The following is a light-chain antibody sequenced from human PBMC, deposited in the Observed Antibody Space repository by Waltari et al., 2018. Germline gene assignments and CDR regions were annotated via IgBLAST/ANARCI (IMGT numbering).Light chain of an antibody. Sequence: DIQMTQSPSSLSASIGDRVTITCQASQNITNYLNWYQHKPGEAPNLLIYDSSSLETGVPSRFTGSWSATDFTFTISSLQPEDLATYYCQQYHNLPLTFGGGTKVEI. V-gene: IGKV1-33*01. CDR3: QQYHNLPLT. CDR2: DSS. CDR1: QNITNY. J-gene: IGKJ4*01.